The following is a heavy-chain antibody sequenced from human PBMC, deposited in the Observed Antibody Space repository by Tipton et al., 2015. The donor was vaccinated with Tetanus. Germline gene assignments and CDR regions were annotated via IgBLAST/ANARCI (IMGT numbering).Heavy chain of an antibody. J-gene: IGHJ4*02. Sequence: TLSLTCAVYGGSFSGYYWSWIRQPPGKGLEWIGEINHSGSTNYNPSLKSRVTMSVDTSKNQFSLKLSSVTAADTAVYYCARVHSSSWYWGGYYFDYWGQGTLVTVSS. CDR1: GGSFSGYY. CDR2: INHSGST. CDR3: ARVHSSSWYWGGYYFDY. V-gene: IGHV4-34*01. D-gene: IGHD6-13*01.